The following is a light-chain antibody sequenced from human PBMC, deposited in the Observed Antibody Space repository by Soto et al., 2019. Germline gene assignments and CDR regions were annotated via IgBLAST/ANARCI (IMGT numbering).Light chain of an antibody. V-gene: IGKV1-39*01. Sequence: DIQMTQSPSSLSASVGDRVTITCRASQSITSYLDLYQQKPGKAPNLLIYSAFSSESGVPTRFSGSGSGTDYPLTISSLHPEDFATYFCQQSYSRPRTFGQGTKVDIK. J-gene: IGKJ1*01. CDR1: QSITSY. CDR2: SAF. CDR3: QQSYSRPRT.